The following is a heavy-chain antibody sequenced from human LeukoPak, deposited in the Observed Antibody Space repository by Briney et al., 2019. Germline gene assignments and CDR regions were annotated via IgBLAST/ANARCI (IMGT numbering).Heavy chain of an antibody. CDR2: FYYSGNT. Sequence: PSETLSLTCTVSGGSISSYYWSWIRQPPGKGLEWIGCFYYSGNTHSNPSLKSRVTISVDTSKNQFSLKLMSVTAADTAVYYCATVRPENSGSYYWDYWGRGTLDTVSS. D-gene: IGHD1-26*01. J-gene: IGHJ4*02. V-gene: IGHV4-59*08. CDR1: GGSISSYY. CDR3: ATVRPENSGSYYWDY.